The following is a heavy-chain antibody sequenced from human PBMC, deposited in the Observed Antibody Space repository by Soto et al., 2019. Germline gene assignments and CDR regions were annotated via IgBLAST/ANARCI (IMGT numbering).Heavy chain of an antibody. CDR3: ARVVSAGGDY. V-gene: IGHV1-8*01. CDR2: MEPSTGRT. D-gene: IGHD1-26*01. CDR1: GYGFTSLD. J-gene: IGHJ4*02. Sequence: QVQLVQSGAEVREPGASVKVSCKASGYGFTSLDINWVRQTAGQGLEWMGWMEPSTGRTGYAQKFQGRVPMTRDTSINTAYMELTTLTSDDTAFYYCARVVSAGGDYWGQGTLVTVSS.